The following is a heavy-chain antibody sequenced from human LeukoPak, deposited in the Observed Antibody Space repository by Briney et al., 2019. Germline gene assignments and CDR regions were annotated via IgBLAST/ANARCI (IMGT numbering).Heavy chain of an antibody. V-gene: IGHV3-53*01. CDR3: ARVKAGYYYYMDV. CDR1: GFTVSSNY. CDR2: IYSGGST. Sequence: GGSLRLSCAASGFTVSSNYMSWVRQAPGKGLEWVSVIYSGGSTYYADSVMGRFTISRDNSKNTLYLQMNSLRAEDTAVYCCARVKAGYYYYMDVWGKGTTVTVSS. J-gene: IGHJ6*03. D-gene: IGHD3-10*01.